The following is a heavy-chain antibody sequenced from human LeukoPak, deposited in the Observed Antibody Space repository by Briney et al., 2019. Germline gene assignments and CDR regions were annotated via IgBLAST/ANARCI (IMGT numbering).Heavy chain of an antibody. CDR2: ISSSSSTI. V-gene: IGHV3-48*01. CDR3: ARGLTAYYFDY. Sequence: TGGSLRLSCAASGFTFSSYSMNWVRQAPGKGLEWVSYISSSSSTIYYADSVKGRFTISRDNAKSSLYLQMNSLRAEDTAVYYCARGLTAYYFDYWGQGTLVTVSS. CDR1: GFTFSSYS. J-gene: IGHJ4*02.